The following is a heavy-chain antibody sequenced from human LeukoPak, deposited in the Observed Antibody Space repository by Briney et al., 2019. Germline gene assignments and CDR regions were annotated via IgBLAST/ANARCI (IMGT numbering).Heavy chain of an antibody. D-gene: IGHD1-7*01. CDR3: ARDLDNWTYVD. CDR1: GFTFSSYI. CDR2: ISSSSRYI. V-gene: IGHV3-21*01. J-gene: IGHJ4*02. Sequence: PGGSLRLSCAASGFTFSSYIMNWVRPAPRKGLGWVSSISSSSRYIYYADSVKGRFTISRDNAKNSLYLQMNSLRAEDTVVYYCARDLDNWTYVDWGQGTLVTVSS.